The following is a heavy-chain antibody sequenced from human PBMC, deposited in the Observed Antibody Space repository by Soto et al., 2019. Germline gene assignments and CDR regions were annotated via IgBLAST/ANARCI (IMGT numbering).Heavy chain of an antibody. CDR1: GGSFSGYY. J-gene: IGHJ6*02. CDR2: INHSGST. D-gene: IGHD2-2*01. V-gene: IGHV4-34*01. Sequence: SETLSLTCAVYGGSFSGYYWSWIRQPPGKGLEWIGEINHSGSTNYNPSLKSRVTISVDTSKNQFSLKLSSVTAADTAVYYYARGRSRRLFGYCSSSSCPIPLDVWGQGTTVTVSS. CDR3: ARGRSRRLFGYCSSSSCPIPLDV.